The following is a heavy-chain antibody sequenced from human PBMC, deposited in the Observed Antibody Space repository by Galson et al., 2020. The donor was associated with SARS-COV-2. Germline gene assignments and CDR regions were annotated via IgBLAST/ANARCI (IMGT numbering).Heavy chain of an antibody. Sequence: SETLSLTCTVSGASIRSGRYHWSWIRQPAGKGLESIGRIYTSGNTNYNSSLKRRATISLDTSKNQFFLRLRSVTAADTAVYYWARGGFFDVHFSRIDSGGQGTTVTVS. CDR2: IYTSGNT. J-gene: IGHJ6*02. V-gene: IGHV4-61*02. CDR3: ARGGFFDVHFSRIDS. CDR1: GASIRSGRYH. D-gene: IGHD3-9*01.